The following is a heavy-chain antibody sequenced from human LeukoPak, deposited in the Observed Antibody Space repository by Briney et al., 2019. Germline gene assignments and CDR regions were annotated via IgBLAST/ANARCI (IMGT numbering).Heavy chain of an antibody. D-gene: IGHD6-13*01. CDR2: IYPGDSDT. CDR1: GYSFTNYR. J-gene: IGHJ6*02. Sequence: GESLKISCKGSGYSFTNYRIGWVRQMPGKGLEWMGIIYPGDSDTRYSPSFQGQVTISADKSISTAYLQWSSLKASDTAIYYCASPSIAATGAPYYYYGMDVWGQGTTVTVSS. CDR3: ASPSIAATGAPYYYYGMDV. V-gene: IGHV5-51*01.